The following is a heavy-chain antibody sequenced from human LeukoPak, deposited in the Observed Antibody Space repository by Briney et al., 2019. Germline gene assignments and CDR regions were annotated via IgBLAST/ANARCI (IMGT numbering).Heavy chain of an antibody. J-gene: IGHJ5*02. CDR3: ARFMVRGDVFDP. CDR2: IYTSGST. CDR1: GGSISSYY. Sequence: SETLSLTCTVSGGSISSYYWSWIRQPAGKGLEWIGRIYTSGSTNYNPSLKSRVTMSVDTSKNQFSLKLSPVTAADTAVYYCARFMVRGDVFDPWGQGTLVTVSS. V-gene: IGHV4-4*07. D-gene: IGHD3-10*01.